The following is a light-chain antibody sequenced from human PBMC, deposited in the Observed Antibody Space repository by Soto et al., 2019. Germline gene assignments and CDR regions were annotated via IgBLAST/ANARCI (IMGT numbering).Light chain of an antibody. CDR1: QSVSTRY. V-gene: IGKV3-20*01. J-gene: IGKJ2*01. CDR2: GAS. Sequence: ESMLTQSPGTLSLSPGERATLSCRASQSVSTRYLAWYQQKPGQAPRLLIYGASIRATGIPDRFSGSGSGTDFTLTISRLAPEDFAGYYCHHFGSSPPAFTFGQGTKLEV. CDR3: HHFGSSPPAFT.